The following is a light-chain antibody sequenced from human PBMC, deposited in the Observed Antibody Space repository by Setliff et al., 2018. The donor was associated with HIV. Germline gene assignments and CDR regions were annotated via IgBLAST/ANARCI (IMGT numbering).Light chain of an antibody. Sequence: SYELTQPPSVSVAPGKTARITCGGNNIGGKSVHWYQQKPGQAPVLVIYYDSDRPSGIPERFSGSNSGNTATLTISRVEAGDEADYYCQVWDSSSDQAYVFGTGTKATV. CDR1: NIGGKS. CDR3: QVWDSSSDQAYV. J-gene: IGLJ1*01. V-gene: IGLV3-21*04. CDR2: YDS.